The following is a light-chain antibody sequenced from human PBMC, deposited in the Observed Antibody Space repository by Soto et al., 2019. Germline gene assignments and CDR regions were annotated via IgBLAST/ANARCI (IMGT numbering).Light chain of an antibody. CDR1: QSVSSN. Sequence: EIVMTQSPATLSVSPGERATLSCRASQSVSSNLAWYQQKPGQAPRLLIYGASTRATGIPARFSGSGSGTEFTLTISSLQSEDFAVYYCQQYNNGPPITFGQGTRLENK. V-gene: IGKV3-15*01. CDR2: GAS. J-gene: IGKJ5*01. CDR3: QQYNNGPPIT.